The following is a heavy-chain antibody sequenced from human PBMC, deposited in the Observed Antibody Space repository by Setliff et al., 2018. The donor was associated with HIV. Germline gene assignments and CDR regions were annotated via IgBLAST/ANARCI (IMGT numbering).Heavy chain of an antibody. CDR2: IYHSGST. V-gene: IGHV4-4*02. D-gene: IGHD3-10*01. Sequence: SETLSLTCTVSGGSIISSNWWIWVRQSPGKGLEWIGEIYHSGSTNYNPSLKSRVTISLDKSWNQFSLMLTSVTAADTAVYYCARALDRGVRGVIAYWGQGTLVTVSA. J-gene: IGHJ4*02. CDR1: GGSIISSNW. CDR3: ARALDRGVRGVIAY.